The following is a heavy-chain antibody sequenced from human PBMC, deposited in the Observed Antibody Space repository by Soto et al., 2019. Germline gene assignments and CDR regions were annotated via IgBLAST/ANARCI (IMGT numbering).Heavy chain of an antibody. CDR1: GFTFSSYA. CDR2: VSIGGST. CDR3: AKRRGAGGHFDY. J-gene: IGHJ4*02. V-gene: IGHV3-23*01. D-gene: IGHD2-15*01. Sequence: DVQLLESGGGLVQPEGSLRLSCAASGFTFSSYAMGWVRQGPGKGLEWVAVVSIGGSTHYADSVRGRFTISRDNSKNTLSLQMNSLTAADTAVDFCAKRRGAGGHFDYWGQGALVTVSS.